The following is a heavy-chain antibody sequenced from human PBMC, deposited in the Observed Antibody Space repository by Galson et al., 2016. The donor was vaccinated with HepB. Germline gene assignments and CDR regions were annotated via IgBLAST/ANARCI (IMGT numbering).Heavy chain of an antibody. CDR2: TNTDGSST. CDR3: ASTRYPYSMDV. Sequence: SLRLSCAASGFTFSSYSMNWVRQAPGKGLVWVSVTNTDGSSTTYADAVKGRFTISSDNAKKTLYLQMNSLRAEDTAVYYCASTRYPYSMDVWGQGTTVTVSS. V-gene: IGHV3-74*01. J-gene: IGHJ6*02. CDR1: GFTFSSYS. D-gene: IGHD2-2*01.